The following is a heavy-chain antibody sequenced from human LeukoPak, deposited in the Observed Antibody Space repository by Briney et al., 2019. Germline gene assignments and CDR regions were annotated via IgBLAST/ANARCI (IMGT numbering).Heavy chain of an antibody. CDR3: AKERSGIPAAANY. D-gene: IGHD6-13*01. J-gene: IGHJ4*02. CDR2: ISGSDGST. V-gene: IGHV3-23*01. Sequence: GGSLRLSCAASGFTFSSYAMSWVRQAPGKGLDWVSGISGSDGSTYYADSVKGRFTISRDNSKNTLYLQMNSLRVEDTAVYYCAKERSGIPAAANYWGQGTLVTVSS. CDR1: GFTFSSYA.